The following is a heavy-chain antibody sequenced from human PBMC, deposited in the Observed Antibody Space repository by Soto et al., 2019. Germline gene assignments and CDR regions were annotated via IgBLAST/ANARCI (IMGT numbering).Heavy chain of an antibody. CDR2: INHSGST. Sequence: SETLSLTCAVYGGSFSGYYWSWIRQPPGKGLEWIGEINHSGSTNYNPSLKSRVTIPVDTSKNQFSLKLSSVTAADTAVYYCARGRNYDFWSGYLTPFFDYWGQGTLVTVSS. J-gene: IGHJ4*02. CDR3: ARGRNYDFWSGYLTPFFDY. D-gene: IGHD3-3*01. V-gene: IGHV4-34*01. CDR1: GGSFSGYY.